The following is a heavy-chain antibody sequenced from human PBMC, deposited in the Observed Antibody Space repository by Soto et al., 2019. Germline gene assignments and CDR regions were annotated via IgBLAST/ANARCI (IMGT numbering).Heavy chain of an antibody. D-gene: IGHD3-22*01. Sequence: SVKVSCKASGGTFSSYAISWVRQAPGQGLEWMGGIIPIFGTANYAQKFQGRVTITADESTSTAYMELSSLRSDDTAVYYCARGGYYDSSGSRNYHYYGMNVWGQGTTVTVSS. CDR1: GGTFSSYA. CDR3: ARGGYYDSSGSRNYHYYGMNV. CDR2: IIPIFGTA. J-gene: IGHJ6*02. V-gene: IGHV1-69*13.